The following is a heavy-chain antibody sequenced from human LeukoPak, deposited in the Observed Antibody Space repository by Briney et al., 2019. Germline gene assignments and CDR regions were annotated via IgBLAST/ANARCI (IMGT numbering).Heavy chain of an antibody. CDR2: IIPILGIA. D-gene: IGHD5-18*01. Sequence: ASVKVSCKASGGTFSSYAISWVRQAPGQGLEWMGRIIPILGIANYAQKFQGRVTMTRDTSTSTVYMELSSLRSEDTAVYYCATLGGYSYGPFDYWGQGTLVTVSS. V-gene: IGHV1-69*04. CDR3: ATLGGYSYGPFDY. CDR1: GGTFSSYA. J-gene: IGHJ4*02.